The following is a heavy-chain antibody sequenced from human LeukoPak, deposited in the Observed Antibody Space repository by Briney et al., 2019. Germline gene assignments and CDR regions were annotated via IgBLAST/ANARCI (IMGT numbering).Heavy chain of an antibody. J-gene: IGHJ4*02. CDR1: GFTFSSYE. V-gene: IGHV3-48*03. D-gene: IGHD3-16*02. Sequence: PGGSLRLSCAASGFTFSSYEMNWVRQAPGKGLEWVSYISSSGSTIYYADSVKGRFTISRDNAENSLYLQMNSLRAEDTAVYYCARGSYLTFDYWGQGTLVTVSS. CDR3: ARGSYLTFDY. CDR2: ISSSGSTI.